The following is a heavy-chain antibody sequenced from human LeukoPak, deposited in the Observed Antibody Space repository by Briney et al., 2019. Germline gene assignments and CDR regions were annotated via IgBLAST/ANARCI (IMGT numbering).Heavy chain of an antibody. Sequence: SETLSLTCTVSGGSISSYYWSWIRQPPGKGLEWIGYIYYSGSTNYNPSLKSRVTISVDTSKNQFSLKLSSVTAADTAMYYCARGQWVAAAGPTQYFYGMDVWGQGTTVTVSS. V-gene: IGHV4-59*01. CDR3: ARGQWVAAAGPTQYFYGMDV. J-gene: IGHJ6*02. CDR2: IYYSGST. CDR1: GGSISSYY. D-gene: IGHD6-13*01.